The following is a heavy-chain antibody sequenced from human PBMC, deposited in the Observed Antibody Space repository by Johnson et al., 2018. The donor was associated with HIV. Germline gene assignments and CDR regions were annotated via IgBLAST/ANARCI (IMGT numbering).Heavy chain of an antibody. CDR2: IYSGGST. CDR3: TTVIQQLVRRHDAFDI. CDR1: SNY. J-gene: IGHJ3*02. Sequence: VQLVESGGGLVQPGGSLRLSCVGSSNYKSWVRQAPGKGLEWVSVIYSGGSTYYADSVKGRFTISRDTSKNMLYLQMNSLKTEDTAVYYCTTVIQQLVRRHDAFDIWGQGTMVTVSS. D-gene: IGHD6-6*01. V-gene: IGHV3-53*01.